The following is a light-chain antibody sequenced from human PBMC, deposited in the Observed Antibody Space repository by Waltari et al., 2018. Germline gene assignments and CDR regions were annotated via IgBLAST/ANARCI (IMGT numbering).Light chain of an antibody. J-gene: IGKJ2*01. CDR2: DVS. CDR1: QDLMYDDGKTY. V-gene: IGKV2-29*02. Sequence: DVVMTQTPLSLSVTPGQPASFSCKSSQDLMYDDGKTYLFWYLQKPGQSRQPLMYDVSSRFSGVPERFSGSGSGTDFTLTISRVEPEDVGVYYCMQAINLYTFGQGTKLEI. CDR3: MQAINLYT.